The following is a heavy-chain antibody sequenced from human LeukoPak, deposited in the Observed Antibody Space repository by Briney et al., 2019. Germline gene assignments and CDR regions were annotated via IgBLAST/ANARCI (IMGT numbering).Heavy chain of an antibody. CDR3: ARDHTISAGIFDY. CDR1: GFTFSDYY. J-gene: IGHJ4*02. D-gene: IGHD3-3*01. V-gene: IGHV3-11*04. Sequence: KPGGSLRLSCAASGFTFSDYYMSWIRRAPGKGLEWVSYISSSGSTIYYADSVKGRFTISRDNAKNSLYLQMNSLRAEDTAVYYCARDHTISAGIFDYWGQGTLVTVSS. CDR2: ISSSGSTI.